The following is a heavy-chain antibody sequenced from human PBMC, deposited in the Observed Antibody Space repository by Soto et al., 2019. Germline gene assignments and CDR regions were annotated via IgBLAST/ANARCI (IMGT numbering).Heavy chain of an antibody. CDR1: GFTFSRYT. CDR2: ISSSSSNI. D-gene: IGHD2-2*01. Sequence: AESMRLSCAASGFTFSRYTTDWVRQAPGDGLEWVASISSSSSNIYYADSVKGRFTITRDNSKNSLYLQMSSLRAEDTAVYYCARDLSDIVVLPAATPFDFWGQGTLVTVSS. V-gene: IGHV3-21*01. CDR3: ARDLSDIVVLPAATPFDF. J-gene: IGHJ4*02.